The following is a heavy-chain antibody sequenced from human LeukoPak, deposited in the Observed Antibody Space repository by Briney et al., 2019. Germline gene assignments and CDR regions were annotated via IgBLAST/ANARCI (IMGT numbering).Heavy chain of an antibody. Sequence: SETLSLTCTVSGGSISSYYWSWIRQPAGKGLEWIGRIYTSGSTNYNPSLKSRVTISVDKSKNQFSLKLSSVTAADTAVYYCAREPGYSGSFDYCGQGTLVTVSS. J-gene: IGHJ4*02. D-gene: IGHD3-9*01. V-gene: IGHV4-4*07. CDR1: GGSISSYY. CDR3: AREPGYSGSFDY. CDR2: IYTSGST.